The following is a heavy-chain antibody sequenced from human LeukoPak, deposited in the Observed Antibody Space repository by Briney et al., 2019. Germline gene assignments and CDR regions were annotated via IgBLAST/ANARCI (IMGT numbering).Heavy chain of an antibody. CDR1: GYSISSGYY. D-gene: IGHD4-17*01. CDR2: NYHSGST. Sequence: SETLSLTCTVSGYSISSGYYWGWLRQPPGKGLEWIGSNYHSGSTYYNPSLKRRVTISVDTTKNQFSLKLSSVTAADTAVYYCATSTSVTRFGYWGQGTLVTVSS. J-gene: IGHJ4*02. V-gene: IGHV4-38-2*02. CDR3: ATSTSVTRFGY.